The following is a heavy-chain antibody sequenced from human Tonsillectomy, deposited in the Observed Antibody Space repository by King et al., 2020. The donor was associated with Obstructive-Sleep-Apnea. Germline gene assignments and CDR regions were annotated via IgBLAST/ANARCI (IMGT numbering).Heavy chain of an antibody. CDR1: GGSISSSSYY. CDR2: IYYSGST. D-gene: IGHD4-17*01. J-gene: IGHJ6*02. V-gene: IGHV4-39*07. CDR3: ARDTTVTTLTLYYYYGMDV. Sequence: QLQESGPGLVKPSETLSLTCTVSGGSISSSSYYWGWIRQPPGKGLEWIGSIYYSGSTYYNPSLKSRVTISVDTSKNQFSLKLISVTASDTAVYYCARDTTVTTLTLYYYYGMDVWGPGTTVTVSS.